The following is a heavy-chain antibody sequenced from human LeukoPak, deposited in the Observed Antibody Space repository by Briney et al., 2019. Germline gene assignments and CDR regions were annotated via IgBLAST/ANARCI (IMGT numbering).Heavy chain of an antibody. CDR2: ISYDGSNK. J-gene: IGHJ3*02. D-gene: IGHD2-2*01. Sequence: PVGSLKVSCAASGFTFSSYGMHWVRQAPGKGLEWVAVISYDGSNKDYADSVKGRFTISRDNSENTLYLQMNSLRAEDTAVFYCAKDMCSSTSCSRRAFDIWGQGTMATVSS. V-gene: IGHV3-30*19. CDR1: GFTFSSYG. CDR3: AKDMCSSTSCSRRAFDI.